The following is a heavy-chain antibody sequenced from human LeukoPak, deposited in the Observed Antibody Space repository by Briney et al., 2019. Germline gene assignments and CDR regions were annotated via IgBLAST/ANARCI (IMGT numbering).Heavy chain of an antibody. V-gene: IGHV1-2*02. CDR1: GYTFTAYY. J-gene: IGHJ4*02. CDR3: ARVHSGDYGYYFDY. CDR2: LNPNNGDT. D-gene: IGHD4-17*01. Sequence: ASVKVSCKASGYTFTAYYMHWVRQAPGRGLDWMGWLNPNNGDTNYAQKFQGRVTMTRDISITTAYMELSRLRSDDTAVYYCARVHSGDYGYYFDYWGQGTLVTVSS.